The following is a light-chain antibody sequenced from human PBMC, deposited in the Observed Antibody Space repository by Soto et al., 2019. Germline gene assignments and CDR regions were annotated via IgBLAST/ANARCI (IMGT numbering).Light chain of an antibody. CDR1: QSVRSNY. CDR2: DAS. V-gene: IGKV3-20*01. J-gene: IGKJ4*01. Sequence: ENVLTQSPGTLSLSPGERATLSCRASQSVRSNYLAWYQQRPGQAPRLLIYDASSRATGIPERFSGSGSGTDFILTISRLEPEDFAVYYCQQYGGSPLVTFGGGTKVEI. CDR3: QQYGGSPLVT.